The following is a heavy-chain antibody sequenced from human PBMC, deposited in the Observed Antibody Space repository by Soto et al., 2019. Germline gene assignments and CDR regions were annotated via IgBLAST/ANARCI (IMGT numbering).Heavy chain of an antibody. J-gene: IGHJ6*02. D-gene: IGHD2-2*01. CDR3: ARGEVYCISTSCDGHLYYYGMDV. Sequence: QVQLVESGGGVVQPGRSLRLSCAASGFTFSSYAMHWVRQAPGKGLEWVAVISYDGSNKYYADSVKGRFTISRDNSKNTLFLKMRSLRAEDTAVYYCARGEVYCISTSCDGHLYYYGMDVWGQGTTVTVSS. V-gene: IGHV3-30-3*01. CDR2: ISYDGSNK. CDR1: GFTFSSYA.